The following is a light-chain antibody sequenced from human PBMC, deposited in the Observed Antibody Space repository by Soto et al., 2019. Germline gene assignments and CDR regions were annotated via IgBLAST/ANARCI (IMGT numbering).Light chain of an antibody. CDR3: CSYAGICFVV. Sequence: QSALTQPRSVSGSPGQSVTISCTGTSSDVGGYNYVSWYQQHPAKAPKLMIYDVSKRPSGVPDRCSGSKSGTTASLPISGLKAEDEADYYCCSYAGICFVVVSGETKLTVL. CDR1: SSDVGGYNY. J-gene: IGLJ2*01. CDR2: DVS. V-gene: IGLV2-11*01.